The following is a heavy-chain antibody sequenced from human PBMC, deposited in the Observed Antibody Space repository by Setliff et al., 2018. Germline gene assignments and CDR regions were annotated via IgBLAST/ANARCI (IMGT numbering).Heavy chain of an antibody. V-gene: IGHV3-74*01. CDR3: ATSDWYAAFDH. D-gene: IGHD6-19*01. CDR2: INPDGSTT. CDR1: GFTFSSYW. Sequence: GGSLRLSCAASGFTFSSYWMHWVRQAPGKGLVWVSRINPDGSTTSYADSVKGRFTISRDNAKNTVYLQMNSLRAEDTAVYYCATSDWYAAFDHWGQGTLVTVSS. J-gene: IGHJ4*02.